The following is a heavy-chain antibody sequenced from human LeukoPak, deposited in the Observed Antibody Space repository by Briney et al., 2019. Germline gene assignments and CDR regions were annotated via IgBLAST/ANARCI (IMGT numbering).Heavy chain of an antibody. CDR3: ARGDVDP. CDR2: INPDGGDT. CDR1: VFSFSAHW. Sequence: PGGCLRLSCAVSVFSFSAHWMSWVRQAPWRGLEWVATINPDGGDTYYADSVKVRFTISRDNAKNLLSLQMNSLRVEDTAIYFCARGDVDPWGQGTLVTVSS. J-gene: IGHJ5*02. V-gene: IGHV3-7*03.